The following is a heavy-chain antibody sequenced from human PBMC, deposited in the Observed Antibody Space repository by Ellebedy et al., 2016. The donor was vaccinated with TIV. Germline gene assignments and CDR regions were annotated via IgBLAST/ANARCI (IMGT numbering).Heavy chain of an antibody. J-gene: IGHJ6*02. CDR3: ARYRSGIVVVPAHYGMDV. CDR2: IYYRGSP. CDR1: GGSISSGGHY. V-gene: IGHV4-31*03. D-gene: IGHD2-2*01. Sequence: SETLSLTXTVSGGSISSGGHYWSWIRQHPGKGLEWIGYIYYRGSPYYNPSLKSRVTILIDTSKNQFSLRLSSVTAADTAVYYCARYRSGIVVVPAHYGMDVWGQGTTVTVSS.